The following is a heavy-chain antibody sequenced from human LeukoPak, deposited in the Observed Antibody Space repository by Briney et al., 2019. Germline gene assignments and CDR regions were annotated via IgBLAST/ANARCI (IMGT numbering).Heavy chain of an antibody. D-gene: IGHD4-17*01. J-gene: IGHJ3*01. CDR1: GFTFSSYA. CDR2: ISYDGSNK. CDR3: AKDPNGDYVGAFDF. V-gene: IGHV3-30-3*01. Sequence: GRSLRLSCAASGFTFSSYAMHWVRQAPGKGLEWVAVISYDGSNKYYADSVKGRFTISRDNSKNTLYLQMNSLRVGDTAMYYCAKDPNGDYVGAFDFWGQGTMVTVSS.